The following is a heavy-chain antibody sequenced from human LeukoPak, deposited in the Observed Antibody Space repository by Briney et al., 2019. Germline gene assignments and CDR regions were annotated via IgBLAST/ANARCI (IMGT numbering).Heavy chain of an antibody. CDR1: GGSFSGYY. J-gene: IGHJ6*03. CDR3: AREGYYYYMDV. CDR2: INHSGST. V-gene: IGHV4-34*01. Sequence: PSETLSLTCAVYGGSFSGYYWSWIRQPPGKGLEWIGEINHSGSTNYNPSLKSRVTISVDTSKNQFSLKLSSVTAADTAVYYCAREGYYYYMDVWGKGTTVTVSS.